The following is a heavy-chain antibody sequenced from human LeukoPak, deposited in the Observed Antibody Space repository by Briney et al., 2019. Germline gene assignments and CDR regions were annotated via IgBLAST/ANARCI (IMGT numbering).Heavy chain of an antibody. J-gene: IGHJ4*02. V-gene: IGHV4-31*03. Sequence: SETLSLTCTVSGGSISSGGYYWSWLRQHPGKGLEWIGYIYYSGSTYYNPSLKSRVTISVDTSKNQFSLKLSSVTAADTAVYYCARETDFDFWSGYRDIDYWGQGTLVTVSS. CDR2: IYYSGST. D-gene: IGHD3-3*01. CDR3: ARETDFDFWSGYRDIDY. CDR1: GGSISSGGYY.